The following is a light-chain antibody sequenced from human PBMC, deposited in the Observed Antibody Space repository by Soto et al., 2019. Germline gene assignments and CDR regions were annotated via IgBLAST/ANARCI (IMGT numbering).Light chain of an antibody. J-gene: IGKJ2*01. CDR1: QSISGE. V-gene: IGKV3-15*01. CDR3: QQGQDWPLT. CDR2: GVS. Sequence: EIVMTQSPATLSVSPGERDTLSCRASQSISGELAWYQQRPGQPPRLLIYGVSTRATGVPDRFSGSGSGSDFTLTISGLQSEDFAVYYCQQGQDWPLTFGQGTRLDI.